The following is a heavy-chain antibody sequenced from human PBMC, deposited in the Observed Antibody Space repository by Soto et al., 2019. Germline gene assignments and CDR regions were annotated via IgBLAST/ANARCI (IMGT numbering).Heavy chain of an antibody. Sequence: QVQLQQWGAGLLKPSETLSLTCAVYGGSFSGYYWSWIRQPPGKGLEWIGEINHSGSTNYNPSLKSRLTISVDTSKNQFSLKLSSVSDADTAVYYCARAGITMVRGVIQGKYFQHWGQGNLVTVSS. CDR3: ARAGITMVRGVIQGKYFQH. CDR2: INHSGST. J-gene: IGHJ1*01. CDR1: GGSFSGYY. V-gene: IGHV4-34*01. D-gene: IGHD3-10*01.